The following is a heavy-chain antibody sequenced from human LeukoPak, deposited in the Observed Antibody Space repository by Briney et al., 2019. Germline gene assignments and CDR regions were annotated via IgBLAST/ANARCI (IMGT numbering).Heavy chain of an antibody. CDR3: ARDIGYGMDV. CDR1: GFTFSNYG. CDR2: VRYDGSDK. V-gene: IGHV3-30*02. J-gene: IGHJ6*02. Sequence: GGSLRLSCAASGFTFSNYGMHWVRQAPGKGLEWVAFVRYDGSDKYYADSVKGRFTISRDNSKNTLYLQMNSLRAEDTAVYYCARDIGYGMDVWGQGTTVTVSS. D-gene: IGHD2-15*01.